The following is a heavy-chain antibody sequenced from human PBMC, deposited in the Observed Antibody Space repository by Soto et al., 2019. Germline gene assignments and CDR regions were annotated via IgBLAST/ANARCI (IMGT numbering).Heavy chain of an antibody. D-gene: IGHD2-2*01. J-gene: IGHJ4*02. Sequence: ASVKVSCKGFGYSFMKYGINWVRQAPGQGLEWVGWISPYSGYTHSAQKFHGRLTLTTDTAASAAYMELRILRSADTALYYCAREASVLIPAAQPSRFDSWGQGTLVTVSS. CDR1: GYSFMKYG. CDR2: ISPYSGYT. CDR3: AREASVLIPAAQPSRFDS. V-gene: IGHV1-18*01.